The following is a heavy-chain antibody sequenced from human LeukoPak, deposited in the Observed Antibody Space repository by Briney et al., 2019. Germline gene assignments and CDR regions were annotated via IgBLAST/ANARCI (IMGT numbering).Heavy chain of an antibody. V-gene: IGHV3-11*01. J-gene: IGHJ3*02. Sequence: GGSLRLSCAASGFTFSDYYMSWIRQAPGKGLEWVSYISIGGSTIYYADSVKGRFTISRDNAKNSLYLQMNSLRAEDTAVYYCARAQGDGYDDAFDIWGQGTMVTVSS. CDR1: GFTFSDYY. CDR3: ARAQGDGYDDAFDI. D-gene: IGHD5-24*01. CDR2: ISIGGSTI.